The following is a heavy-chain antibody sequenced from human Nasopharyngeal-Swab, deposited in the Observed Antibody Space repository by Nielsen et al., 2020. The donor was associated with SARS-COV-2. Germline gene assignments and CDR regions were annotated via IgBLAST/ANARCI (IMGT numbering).Heavy chain of an antibody. J-gene: IGHJ1*01. CDR3: ASAVTGPLY. V-gene: IGHV3-53*01. CDR2: IYSSGSI. CDR1: GFNVSNNY. D-gene: IGHD4-11*01. Sequence: GESLKISCAASGFNVSNNYMTWVRQAPGKGLEWVSIIYSSGSIYHADSVKGRFIISRDTSKNTLSLRMNSLRVEDTAVYYCASAVTGPLYWGQGILVTVSS.